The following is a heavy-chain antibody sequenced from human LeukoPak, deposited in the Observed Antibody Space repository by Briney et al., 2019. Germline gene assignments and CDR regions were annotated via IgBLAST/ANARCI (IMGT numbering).Heavy chain of an antibody. V-gene: IGHV1-46*01. CDR2: INPSGGST. Sequence: GASVKVSCKASGYTFTSYYMHWVRQAPGQGLEWMGIINPSGGSTSYAQKFQDRLTMTRDTSTNSVYMELSSLTSEDTAVYYCARGAFITAAGTSDYWGQGTLVTVSS. CDR3: ARGAFITAAGTSDY. J-gene: IGHJ4*02. D-gene: IGHD6-13*01. CDR1: GYTFTSYY.